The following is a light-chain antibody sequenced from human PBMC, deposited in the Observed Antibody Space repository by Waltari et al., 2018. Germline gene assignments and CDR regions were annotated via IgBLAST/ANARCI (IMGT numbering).Light chain of an antibody. V-gene: IGKV3-15*01. Sequence: EIVLTQSPATLSGSPGDTVTLSCTASQSVRGNLAWYQQRPGQAPRLLISGTYSRATGIPARFSGSGSDTQFTLTISSLQSEDFAVYYCQHYNEWPPITFGPGTRVDIK. CDR2: GTY. CDR3: QHYNEWPPIT. CDR1: QSVRGN. J-gene: IGKJ3*01.